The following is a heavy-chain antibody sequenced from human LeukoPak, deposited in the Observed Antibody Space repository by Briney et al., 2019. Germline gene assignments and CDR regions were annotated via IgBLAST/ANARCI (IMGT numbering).Heavy chain of an antibody. V-gene: IGHV3-30*03. D-gene: IGHD5-18*01. CDR3: ARRSGGYSYPI. Sequence: GGSLRLSCAASGFTFSSYGMHWVRQAPGKGLEWVAVISYDGSNKYYADSVKGRFTISRDNSKNTLYLQMNSLRAEDTAVYYCARRSGGYSYPIWGQGTMVTVSS. J-gene: IGHJ3*02. CDR1: GFTFSSYG. CDR2: ISYDGSNK.